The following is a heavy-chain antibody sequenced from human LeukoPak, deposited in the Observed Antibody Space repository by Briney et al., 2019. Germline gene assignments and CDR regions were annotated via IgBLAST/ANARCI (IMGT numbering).Heavy chain of an antibody. CDR2: ISSNGGST. Sequence: GGSLRLSCAASGFTFSSYAMHWVRQAPGKGLEYVSAISSNGGSTYYANSVKGRFTISRDNSKNTLYLQMGSLRAEDMAVYYCAKASIFGVAPDYWGQGTLVTVSS. V-gene: IGHV3-64*01. CDR1: GFTFSSYA. CDR3: AKASIFGVAPDY. J-gene: IGHJ4*02. D-gene: IGHD3-3*01.